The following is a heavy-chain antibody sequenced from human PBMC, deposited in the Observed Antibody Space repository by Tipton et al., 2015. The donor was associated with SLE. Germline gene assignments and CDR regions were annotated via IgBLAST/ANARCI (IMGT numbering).Heavy chain of an antibody. CDR1: GGSISSYY. J-gene: IGHJ4*02. CDR2: IYYSGST. V-gene: IGHV4-31*03. Sequence: TLSLTCTVSGGSISSYYWSWIRQHPGKGLEWIGYIYYSGSTYHNPSLKSRVTISVDTSKNQFSLKLSSVTAADTAVYYCARGGGICSSTSCYDYWGQGTLVTVSS. D-gene: IGHD2-2*01. CDR3: ARGGGICSSTSCYDY.